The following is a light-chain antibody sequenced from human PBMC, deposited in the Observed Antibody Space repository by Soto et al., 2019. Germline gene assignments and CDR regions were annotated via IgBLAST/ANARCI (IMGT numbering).Light chain of an antibody. Sequence: DVQMTQSPSTLSASVGDRVTVTCRASQSINSWLAWYQQKPGRAPNLLIYKASNLESGVASRFSGSGSGTEFTLTISSLQPDDFATYYCQQYNNYSPTFGQGTKVDIK. V-gene: IGKV1-5*03. CDR3: QQYNNYSPT. J-gene: IGKJ1*01. CDR2: KAS. CDR1: QSINSW.